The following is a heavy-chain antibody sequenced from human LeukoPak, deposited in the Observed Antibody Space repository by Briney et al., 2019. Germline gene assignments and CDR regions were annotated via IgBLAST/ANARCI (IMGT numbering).Heavy chain of an antibody. J-gene: IGHJ4*02. D-gene: IGHD3-10*01. CDR3: ARYVVYGSGKFYFDY. V-gene: IGHV4-39*01. CDR1: GGSITSSNYY. Sequence: SETLSLTCTVSGGSITSSNYYWSWIRQPPGKELEWIASINYGGTTYYNPSLKSRVTISVDTSKNRFSLRLSSVTAADTAVYLCARYVVYGSGKFYFDYWGQGSLVTVSS. CDR2: INYGGTT.